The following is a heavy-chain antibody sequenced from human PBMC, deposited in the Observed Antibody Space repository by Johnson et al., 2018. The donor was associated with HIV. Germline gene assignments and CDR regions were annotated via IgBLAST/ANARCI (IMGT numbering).Heavy chain of an antibody. CDR2: ISYDGTNK. Sequence: QVQLVESGGGVVQPGRSLRLSCAASGFTFNSYAMHWVRQAPGKGLEWVADISYDGTNKYYADSVKGRFTISRDNSKNTLYLQMNSLRTEDTAVYYCATEARGGHGTLRFLEWSDGFDIWGQGTMVTVSS. V-gene: IGHV3-30*04. D-gene: IGHD3-3*01. J-gene: IGHJ3*02. CDR3: ATEARGGHGTLRFLEWSDGFDI. CDR1: GFTFNSYA.